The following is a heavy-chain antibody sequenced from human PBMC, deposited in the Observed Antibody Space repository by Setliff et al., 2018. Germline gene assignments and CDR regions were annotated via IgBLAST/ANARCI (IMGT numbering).Heavy chain of an antibody. D-gene: IGHD2-2*01. J-gene: IGHJ3*02. CDR3: AREVLPLVREEAFYI. V-gene: IGHV1-3*01. Sequence: RASVKVSCKASGYSFAKYALHWVRQAPGQRPEWMGWINAGNGNTKCSQNFQGRVTITRDTSASTAYVELSSLRSEDTAVYYCAREVLPLVREEAFYIWGQGTMVTVSS. CDR1: GYSFAKYA. CDR2: INAGNGNT.